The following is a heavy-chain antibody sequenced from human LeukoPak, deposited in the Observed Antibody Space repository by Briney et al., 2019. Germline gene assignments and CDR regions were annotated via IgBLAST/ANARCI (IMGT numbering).Heavy chain of an antibody. CDR3: ARQEGWLQLDY. V-gene: IGHV3-74*01. Sequence: GGSLRLSCAASGFTFSSYWMQWVRQAPGKGLVWVSRINSDGSSTRYADSVKGRFTISRDNAKNTLYLQMNSLRAEDTAVYYCARQEGWLQLDYWGQGTLVTVSS. CDR2: INSDGSST. D-gene: IGHD5-24*01. CDR1: GFTFSSYW. J-gene: IGHJ4*02.